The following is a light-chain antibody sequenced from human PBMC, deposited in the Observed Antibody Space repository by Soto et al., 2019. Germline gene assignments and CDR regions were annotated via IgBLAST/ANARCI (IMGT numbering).Light chain of an antibody. CDR3: QQRSNWPLSIT. J-gene: IGKJ5*01. CDR1: QSISSSY. V-gene: IGKV3-11*01. CDR2: DAS. Sequence: EIVLTQSPGTLSLSPGERATLSCRASQSISSSYFAWYQQKPGQAPRLLIYDASNRATGIPARFSGSGSGTDFTLTISSLEPEDFAVYYCQQRSNWPLSITFGQGTRLEIK.